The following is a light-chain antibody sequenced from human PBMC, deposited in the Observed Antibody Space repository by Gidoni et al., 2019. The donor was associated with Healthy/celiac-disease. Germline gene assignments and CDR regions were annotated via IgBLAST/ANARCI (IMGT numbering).Light chain of an antibody. Sequence: DIQMTQSPSTLSASVGDRVTITCLASQSISSCLAWYQQKPGKAPKILIYKSSSLESGVPSRFSGSGSGTDFTLTISSLQPDDFATYYCQQYNSYPFTFGPGTKVDIK. J-gene: IGKJ3*01. V-gene: IGKV1-5*03. CDR3: QQYNSYPFT. CDR2: KSS. CDR1: QSISSC.